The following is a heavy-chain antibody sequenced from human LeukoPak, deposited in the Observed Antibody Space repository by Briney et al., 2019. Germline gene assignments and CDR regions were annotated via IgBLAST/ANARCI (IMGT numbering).Heavy chain of an antibody. CDR3: TARGRYSSIQY. CDR2: IKSKTDGGTT. V-gene: IGHV3-15*01. J-gene: IGHJ4*02. CDR1: GFTFSNAR. Sequence: GGSLRLSCAASGFTFSNARMSWVRQAPGKGLEWVGRIKSKTDGGTTDYAAPVKGRFTISRDDSKNTLYLQMNSLKTEDTAVYYCTARGRYSSIQYWGQGTLVTVSS. D-gene: IGHD6-13*01.